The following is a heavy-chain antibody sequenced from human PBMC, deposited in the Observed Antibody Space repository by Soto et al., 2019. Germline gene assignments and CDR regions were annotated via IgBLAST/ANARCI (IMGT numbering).Heavy chain of an antibody. CDR2: INHSGST. Sequence: SETLSLTCAVYGGSFSGYYWSWIRQPPGKGLEWIGEINHSGSTNYNPSLKSRVTISVDTSKNQFSLKLSSVTAADTAVYYCARRYGSGSYYYYYYYMDVWGKGTTVTVSS. V-gene: IGHV4-34*01. D-gene: IGHD3-10*01. CDR3: ARRYGSGSYYYYYYYMDV. J-gene: IGHJ6*03. CDR1: GGSFSGYY.